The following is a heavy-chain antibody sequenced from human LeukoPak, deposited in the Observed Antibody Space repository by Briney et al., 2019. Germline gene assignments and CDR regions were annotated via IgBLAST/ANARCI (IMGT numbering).Heavy chain of an antibody. CDR3: AKSAYYDSSGFYREYYFDH. V-gene: IGHV3-23*01. CDR1: AFTFNHYA. J-gene: IGHJ4*02. CDR2: ISGGGGST. Sequence: GGSLRLSCAASAFTFNHYAMSWVRQAPGKGLEWVSSISGGGGSTYYADSVKGRFTISRDNSKNTLFLQMSSLTAGDTAVYYCAKSAYYDSSGFYREYYFDHWGQGTLVTVSS. D-gene: IGHD3-22*01.